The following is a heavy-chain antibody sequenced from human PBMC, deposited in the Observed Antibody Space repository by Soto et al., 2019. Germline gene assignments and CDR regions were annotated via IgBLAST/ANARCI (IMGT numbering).Heavy chain of an antibody. Sequence: QVQLQESGPGLVKPSGTLSLTCAVSGGSISSSNWWSWVRQPPGKGLEWFGEIYHGGSTEYNPSLKSRVTIALDKSKNPFSLKLTSVTASDAAVYYCARALIAVADTADFDGWGQGTLVTVSS. CDR2: IYHGGST. J-gene: IGHJ4*02. CDR3: ARALIAVADTADFDG. CDR1: GGSISSSNW. D-gene: IGHD6-19*01. V-gene: IGHV4-4*02.